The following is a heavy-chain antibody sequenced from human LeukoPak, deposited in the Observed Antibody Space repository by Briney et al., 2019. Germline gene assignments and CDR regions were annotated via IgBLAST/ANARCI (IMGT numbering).Heavy chain of an antibody. D-gene: IGHD2-2*02. CDR1: GYTFTDYY. Sequence: ASVKVSCKTSGYTFTDYYMHWVRQAPGLGLEWMGWINPNSGGTNYAQKFQGRVTMTRDTSISTAYMEVTWLTSDVTALYYCARAPYCDSASCYTGYNWFNPWGQGTLVTVSS. J-gene: IGHJ5*02. CDR2: INPNSGGT. CDR3: ARAPYCDSASCYTGYNWFNP. V-gene: IGHV1-2*02.